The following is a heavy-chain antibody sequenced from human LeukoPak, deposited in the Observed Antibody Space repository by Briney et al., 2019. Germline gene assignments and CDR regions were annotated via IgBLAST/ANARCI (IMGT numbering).Heavy chain of an antibody. CDR3: AKGGYSSYDGIHDAFDI. CDR1: GFTFSSYA. V-gene: IGHV3-23*01. Sequence: GGSLRLSCAASGFTFSSYAMSWVRQAPGKGLEWVSAISGSGGSTYYADSVKGRFTISRDNSKNTLYLQMNSLRAEDTAVYYCAKGGYSSYDGIHDAFDIWGQGTMVTVSS. D-gene: IGHD5-12*01. CDR2: ISGSGGST. J-gene: IGHJ3*02.